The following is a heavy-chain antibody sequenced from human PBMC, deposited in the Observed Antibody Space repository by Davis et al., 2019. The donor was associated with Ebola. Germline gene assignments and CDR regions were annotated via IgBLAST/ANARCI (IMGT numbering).Heavy chain of an antibody. V-gene: IGHV5-51*01. CDR2: IYPGDSDT. CDR3: ARQWGYCSSTSCSLFDY. J-gene: IGHJ4*02. D-gene: IGHD2-2*01. CDR1: GYRFSSYW. Sequence: GGSLRLSCKASGYRFSSYWIGWVRQMPGKGLEWMGIIYPGDSDTRYSPSFQGQVTISADKSSSTAYLQWSSLKASDTAMYYCARQWGYCSSTSCSLFDYWGQGTLVTVSS.